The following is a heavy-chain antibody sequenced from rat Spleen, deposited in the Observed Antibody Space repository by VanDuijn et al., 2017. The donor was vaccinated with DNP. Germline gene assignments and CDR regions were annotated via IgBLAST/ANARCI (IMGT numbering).Heavy chain of an antibody. CDR2: ISYDGSST. CDR1: GFTFSNYD. J-gene: IGHJ2*01. Sequence: EVQLVESGGGLVQPGRSMKLSCAASGFTFSNYDMAWVRQAPKKGLEWVATISYDGSSTYYRDSVKGRFTISRDNAKSTLYLQRDSLRSEDTATYYCARLYNNFYYFDYWGQGVMVTVSS. V-gene: IGHV5-7*01. CDR3: ARLYNNFYYFDY. D-gene: IGHD1-10*01.